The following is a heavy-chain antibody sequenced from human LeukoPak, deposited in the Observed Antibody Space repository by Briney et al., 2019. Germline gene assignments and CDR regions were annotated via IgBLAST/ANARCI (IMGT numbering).Heavy chain of an antibody. CDR2: IIPIFGTA. Sequence: SVKVPCKASGGTFSSYAISWVRQAPGQGLEWMGGIIPIFGTANYAQKFQGRVTITADKSTSTAYMELSSLRSEDTAVYYCATVKSIAAAGTFFDYWGQGTLVTVSS. D-gene: IGHD6-13*01. CDR3: ATVKSIAAAGTFFDY. CDR1: GGTFSSYA. V-gene: IGHV1-69*06. J-gene: IGHJ4*02.